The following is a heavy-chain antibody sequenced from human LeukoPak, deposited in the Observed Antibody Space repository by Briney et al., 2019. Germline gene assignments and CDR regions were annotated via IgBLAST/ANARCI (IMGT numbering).Heavy chain of an antibody. CDR3: ARVRSGDFWSGYCDY. CDR2: IYYSGST. V-gene: IGHV4-30-4*01. Sequence: SQTLSLTCTVSGGSISSGDYYWSWIRQPPGKGLEWIGYIYYSGSTYYNPSLKSRVTISVDTSKNQFSLKLSSVTAADTAVYYCARVRSGDFWSGYCDYWGQGTLVTVSS. D-gene: IGHD3-3*01. CDR1: GGSISSGDYY. J-gene: IGHJ4*02.